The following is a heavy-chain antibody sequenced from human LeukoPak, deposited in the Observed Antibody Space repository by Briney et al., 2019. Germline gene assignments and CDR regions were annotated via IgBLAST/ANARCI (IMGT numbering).Heavy chain of an antibody. D-gene: IGHD6-19*01. V-gene: IGHV1-46*01. CDR3: ARRVAVARRDAFDI. Sequence: GASVKVSCKASAYTFTNYYMHWVRQAPGQGLEWMGRINPSGGSTSYAQRFQGRVAMTRDTSTSTVYMEVTSLRSEDTAVYYCARRVAVARRDAFDIWGQGTMVTVSS. CDR2: INPSGGST. CDR1: AYTFTNYY. J-gene: IGHJ3*02.